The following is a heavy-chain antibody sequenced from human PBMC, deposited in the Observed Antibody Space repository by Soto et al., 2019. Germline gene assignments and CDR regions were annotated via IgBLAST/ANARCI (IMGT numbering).Heavy chain of an antibody. Sequence: GSVRLSCAASGFTFSSYAMNWVRQAPGKGLEWVSVISGSGDSTYYADSVKGRFTISRDNSKNTLYLQMNSLRTDDTAVYYCARLIGNSWLDSWGQGTLVTVSS. J-gene: IGHJ5*01. D-gene: IGHD2-8*01. V-gene: IGHV3-23*01. CDR2: ISGSGDST. CDR1: GFTFSSYA. CDR3: ARLIGNSWLDS.